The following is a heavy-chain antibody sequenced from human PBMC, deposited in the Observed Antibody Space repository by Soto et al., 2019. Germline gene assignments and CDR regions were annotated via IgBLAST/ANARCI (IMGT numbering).Heavy chain of an antibody. CDR2: IYYSGST. V-gene: IGHV4-59*01. Sequence: PSETLSLTCTVSGGSISSYYWSWIRQPPGKGLEWIGYIYYSGSTNYNPSLKSRVTISVDTSKNQFSLKLSSVTAADTAVYYCAGSRRNWNYGWYFDYWGQGTLVTVSS. CDR1: GGSISSYY. CDR3: AGSRRNWNYGWYFDY. J-gene: IGHJ4*02. D-gene: IGHD1-7*01.